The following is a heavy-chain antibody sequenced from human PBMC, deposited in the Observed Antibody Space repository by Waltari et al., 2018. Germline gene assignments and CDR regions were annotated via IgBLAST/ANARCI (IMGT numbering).Heavy chain of an antibody. D-gene: IGHD1-26*01. J-gene: IGHJ4*02. V-gene: IGHV1-3*04. Sequence: QXQLXXSGAEVXKPGXSVKVSCKASGYIFSEYPIHWVRQAPGQSLEWMGXINTGNXNTKYSRKFXGRVTITRDTPANTVYMXXSGLTFEDXAXYYXARDRGWLMGAXWGQGTXVTVSS. CDR2: INTGNXNT. CDR1: GYIFSEYP. CDR3: ARDRGWLMGAX.